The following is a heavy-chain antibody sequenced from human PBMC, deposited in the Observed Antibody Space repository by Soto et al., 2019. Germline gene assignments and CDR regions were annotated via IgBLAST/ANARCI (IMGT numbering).Heavy chain of an antibody. CDR2: ISGSGGST. J-gene: IGHJ4*02. CDR1: GFTFSSYA. CDR3: AIREEYCSSTSCETN. D-gene: IGHD2-2*01. Sequence: GGSLRLSCAASGFTFSSYAMSWVRQAPGKGLEWVSAISGSGGSTYYADSVKGRLTISRDNSKNTLYLQMNSLRAEDTAVYYCAIREEYCSSTSCETNWGQGTLVTVSS. V-gene: IGHV3-23*01.